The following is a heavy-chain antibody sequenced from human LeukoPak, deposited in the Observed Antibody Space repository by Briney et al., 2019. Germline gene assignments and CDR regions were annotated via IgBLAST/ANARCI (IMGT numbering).Heavy chain of an antibody. V-gene: IGHV3-7*03. CDR1: GFTFSSYW. CDR2: IKQDGSEK. CDR3: AKDSHALIAAAGTPFDY. Sequence: AGGSLRLSCAASGFTFSSYWMSWVRQAPGKGLEWVANIKQDGSEKYYVDSVKGRFTISRDNAKNSLYLQMNSLRAEDTALYYCAKDSHALIAAAGTPFDYWGQGTLVTVSS. D-gene: IGHD6-13*01. J-gene: IGHJ4*02.